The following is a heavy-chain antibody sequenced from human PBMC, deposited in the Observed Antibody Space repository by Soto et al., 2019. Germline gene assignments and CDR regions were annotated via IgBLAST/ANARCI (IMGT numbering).Heavy chain of an antibody. CDR1: GYTFTRYD. D-gene: IGHD4-4*01. J-gene: IGHJ4*02. CDR3: ARGSPADYSNYLDV. V-gene: IGHV1-8*01. Sequence: QVQLVQSGAEVKKPGASVKVSCKASGYTFTRYDIHWVRQATGQGLEWMGWMNPSSGNTGYAQEFQGRVTMTRNTSIGTAYMELSSLRSDDTAVFYSARGSPADYSNYLDVWGQGTLVTVSS. CDR2: MNPSSGNT.